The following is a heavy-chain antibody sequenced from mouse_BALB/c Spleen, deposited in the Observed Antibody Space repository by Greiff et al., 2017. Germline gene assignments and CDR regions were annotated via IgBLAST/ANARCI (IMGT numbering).Heavy chain of an antibody. CDR2: ISYSGST. J-gene: IGHJ3*01. D-gene: IGHD2-14*01. CDR3: ARSGYEEAWFAY. CDR1: GYSITSDYA. V-gene: IGHV3-2*02. Sequence: EVMLVESGPGLVKPSQSLSLTCTVTGYSITSDYAWNWIRQFPGNKLEWMGYISYSGSTSYNPSLKSRISITRDTSKNQFFLQLNSVTTEDTATYYCARSGYEEAWFAYWGQGTLVTVSA.